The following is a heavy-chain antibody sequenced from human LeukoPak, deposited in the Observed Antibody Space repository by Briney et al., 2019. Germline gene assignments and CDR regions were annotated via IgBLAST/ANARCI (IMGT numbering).Heavy chain of an antibody. CDR3: ARGINLNRGAATNWFDP. D-gene: IGHD3-10*01. Sequence: SETLSLTCTVSGDSIRSDYWIWIRQSAGKALEWIGRIYGSGSTNYNPSLKSRVTMSLDTSRNHFSLRLSSVTAADTAVYYCARGINLNRGAATNWFDPWGQGTLVTVSS. J-gene: IGHJ5*02. CDR1: GDSIRSDY. CDR2: IYGSGST. V-gene: IGHV4-4*07.